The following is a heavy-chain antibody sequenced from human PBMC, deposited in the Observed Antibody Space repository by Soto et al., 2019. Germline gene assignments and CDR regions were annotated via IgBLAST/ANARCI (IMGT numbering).Heavy chain of an antibody. D-gene: IGHD5-12*01. V-gene: IGHV3-23*01. CDR1: GSTFSSYD. J-gene: IGHJ4*02. CDR2: ISDSGGST. Sequence: PGGSLRLSCVVPGSTFSSYDMSWVRQAPGRGLEWVSGISDSGGSTYYADSVKGRFTISRDNAKNTLYLQMKSLRVEDTALYYCAKDGGWSLRVARLFDYWGPGTQVTVSS. CDR3: AKDGGWSLRVARLFDY.